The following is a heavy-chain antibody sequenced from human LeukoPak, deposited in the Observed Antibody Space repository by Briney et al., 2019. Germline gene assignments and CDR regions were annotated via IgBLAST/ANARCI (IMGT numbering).Heavy chain of an antibody. CDR3: ARLFYYDSSGPPS. CDR1: GYPINNAYY. D-gene: IGHD3-22*01. CDR2: LYHPDST. V-gene: IGHV4-38-2*01. J-gene: IGHJ5*02. Sequence: SETLSLTCAVSGYPINNAYYWVWIRQPPGKGLEWIGSLYHPDSTYYYPSLKSRVTMSVDTSRNQFSLKVSSATATDTAVYYCARLFYYDSSGPPSWGQGALVTVSS.